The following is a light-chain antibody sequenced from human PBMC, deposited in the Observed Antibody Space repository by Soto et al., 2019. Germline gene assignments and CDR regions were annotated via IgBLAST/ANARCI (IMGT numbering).Light chain of an antibody. V-gene: IGKV1-5*03. Sequence: DIQMTQSPSTLSASVGDRVTITCRASQSISPWLAWYQQIPGEAPKLLIYKASSLESWVPSRFSGSGFGTAFTLSISGLQPDDVATYYCQQYATSSTFGQGTKVEIK. CDR3: QQYATSST. J-gene: IGKJ1*01. CDR2: KAS. CDR1: QSISPW.